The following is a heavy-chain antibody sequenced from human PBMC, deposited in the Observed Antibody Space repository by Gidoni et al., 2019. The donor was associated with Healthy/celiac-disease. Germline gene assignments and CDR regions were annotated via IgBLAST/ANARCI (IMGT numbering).Heavy chain of an antibody. CDR1: GFTFSSDW. Sequence: EVQLVESGGGLVQPGGSLRLSCAASGFTFSSDWMSWVRQAPGKGLEWVANIKQDGSEKYYVDSVKGRFTISRDNAKNSLYLQMNSLRAEDTAVYYCARRPAAIWFDPWGQGTLVTVSS. CDR2: IKQDGSEK. D-gene: IGHD2-2*01. V-gene: IGHV3-7*01. J-gene: IGHJ5*02. CDR3: ARRPAAIWFDP.